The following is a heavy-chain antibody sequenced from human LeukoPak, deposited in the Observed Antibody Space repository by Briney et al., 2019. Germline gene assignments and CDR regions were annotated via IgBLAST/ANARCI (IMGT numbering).Heavy chain of an antibody. V-gene: IGHV1-18*01. CDR3: AKDDPTTETFDP. CDR2: ISAYNGNT. J-gene: IGHJ5*02. D-gene: IGHD4-11*01. Sequence: ASVKVSCKASGYTFTSYGISWVRQAPGQGLEWMGWISAYNGNTNYAQKLQGRVTMTTDTSTSTAYMELRSLRSDDTAVYYCAKDDPTTETFDPWGQGTLVTVSS. CDR1: GYTFTSYG.